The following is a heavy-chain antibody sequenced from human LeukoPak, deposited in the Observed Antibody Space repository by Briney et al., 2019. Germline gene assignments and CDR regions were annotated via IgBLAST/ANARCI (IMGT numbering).Heavy chain of an antibody. Sequence: SVKVSCKASGGTFSSYAISWVRQAPGQGLEWMGGIIPIFGTANYAQKFQGRVTITADESTSTAYMELSSLRSEDTAVYYCARESGDCSGGSCYSSYYYYYGMDVWGKGTTVTVSS. CDR1: GGTFSSYA. CDR2: IIPIFGTA. CDR3: ARESGDCSGGSCYSSYYYYYGMDV. J-gene: IGHJ6*04. D-gene: IGHD2-15*01. V-gene: IGHV1-69*13.